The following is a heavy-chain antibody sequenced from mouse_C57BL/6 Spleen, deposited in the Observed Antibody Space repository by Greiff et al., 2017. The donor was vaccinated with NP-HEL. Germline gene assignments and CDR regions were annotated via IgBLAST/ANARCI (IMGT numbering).Heavy chain of an antibody. CDR2: INPNNGGT. V-gene: IGHV1-22*01. D-gene: IGHD4-1*01. Sequence: VQLQQSGPELVKPGASVKMSCKASGYTFTDYNMHWVKQSPGKSLEWIGYINPNNGGTSYNQKFKGKATLTVNKSSSTAYMELRSLTSEDSAVYYCARSPNWDVGYWGQGTTLTVSS. CDR1: GYTFTDYN. J-gene: IGHJ2*01. CDR3: ARSPNWDVGY.